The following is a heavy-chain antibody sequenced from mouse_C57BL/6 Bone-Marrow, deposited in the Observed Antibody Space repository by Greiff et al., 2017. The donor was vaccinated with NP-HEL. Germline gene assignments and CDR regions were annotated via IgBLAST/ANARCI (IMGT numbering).Heavy chain of an antibody. Sequence: VQLQQSGPVLVKPGASVKMSCKASGYTFTDYYMNWVKQSHGKSLEWIGVINPYNGGTSYNQKFKGKATLTVDKSSSTAYMELISLTSEVSAVYYCARNYGHFDYWGRGTTLTVSS. D-gene: IGHD1-1*01. CDR1: GYTFTDYY. CDR3: ARNYGHFDY. V-gene: IGHV1-19*01. J-gene: IGHJ2*01. CDR2: INPYNGGT.